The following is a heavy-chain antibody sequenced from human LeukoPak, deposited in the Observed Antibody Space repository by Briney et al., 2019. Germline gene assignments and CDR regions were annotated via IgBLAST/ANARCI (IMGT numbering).Heavy chain of an antibody. CDR1: GFTVNNAW. V-gene: IGHV3-7*03. CDR2: IKQDGSDR. J-gene: IGHJ4*02. CDR3: VRNLAVAGTCFDS. D-gene: IGHD6-19*01. Sequence: GGSLRLSCTASGFTVNNAWMTWVRQAPGTGLEWVANIKQDGSDRNYVTSVRGRFTISRDNAESSLYLQMNSLRVEDTAVYYCVRNLAVAGTCFDSWGQGTLVTVSS.